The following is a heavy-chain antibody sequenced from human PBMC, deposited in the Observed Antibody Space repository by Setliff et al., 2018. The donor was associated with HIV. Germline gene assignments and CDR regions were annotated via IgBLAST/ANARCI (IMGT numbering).Heavy chain of an antibody. D-gene: IGHD3-10*01. CDR3: ARDTFYYGSGNSPDDAFDI. Sequence: ASETLSLTCTVSGGSITSSSYYWGWIRQPPGKGPEWIGSIYYSGTTRLSPSLESRVSISEDTSKNQFSLRLTSMTAADTAVYYCARDTFYYGSGNSPDDAFDIWGPGIMVTVSS. J-gene: IGHJ3*02. CDR2: IYYSGTT. CDR1: GGSITSSSYY. V-gene: IGHV4-39*02.